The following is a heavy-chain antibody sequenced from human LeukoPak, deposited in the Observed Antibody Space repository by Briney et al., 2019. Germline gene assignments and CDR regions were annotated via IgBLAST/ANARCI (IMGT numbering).Heavy chain of an antibody. J-gene: IGHJ4*02. CDR3: AKVFTPEGY. D-gene: IGHD2-15*01. CDR1: GFNFNNFN. Sequence: GGSLRPSCAASGFNFNNFNMNWVRQAPGKGLEWVSAISGSGGSTYHADSVKGRFTISRDNSKNTLYLQMNSLRAEDTAVYYCAKVFTPEGYWGQGTLVTVSS. V-gene: IGHV3-23*01. CDR2: ISGSGGST.